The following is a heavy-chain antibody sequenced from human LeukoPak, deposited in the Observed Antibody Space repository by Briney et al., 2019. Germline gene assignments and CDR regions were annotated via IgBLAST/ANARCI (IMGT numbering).Heavy chain of an antibody. V-gene: IGHV3-21*01. CDR3: ARVPADY. Sequence: GGSLRLSCAASGFTFGSYSMNWVRQAPGKGLEWVPSISTSGSYISYADSVKGRFTISRDNSKNSLFLQMNSLRAEDTAVYYCARVPADYWGQGTLVTVSS. CDR2: ISTSGSYI. J-gene: IGHJ4*02. CDR1: GFTFGSYS.